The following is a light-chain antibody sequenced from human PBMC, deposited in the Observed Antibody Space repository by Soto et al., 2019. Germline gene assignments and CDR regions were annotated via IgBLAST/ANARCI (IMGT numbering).Light chain of an antibody. CDR2: AAY. CDR1: LGISND. CDR3: LQHNSYPLT. J-gene: IGKJ4*01. Sequence: DIQMTQSPSSLSASVGDRVTITCRASLGISNDLGWYQQKQGKAPKRLIYAAYSLQSGVPSRFSGSGSGTEFTLTISSLQPEDFATYYCLQHNSYPLTFGGGTKVEIK. V-gene: IGKV1-17*01.